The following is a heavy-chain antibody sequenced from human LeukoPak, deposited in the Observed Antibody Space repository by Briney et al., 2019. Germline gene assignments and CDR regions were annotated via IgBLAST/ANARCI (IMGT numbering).Heavy chain of an antibody. CDR2: INPNSGGT. V-gene: IGHV1-2*06. CDR1: GYTFTGYY. Sequence: ASVKVSCQASGYTFTGYYMHWVRQAPGQGLEWMGRINPNSGGTNYAQKFQGRVTMTRDTSISTAYMELSRLRSDDTAVYYCASTPQAKSGSYDWGQGTLGHRLL. J-gene: IGHJ4*02. D-gene: IGHD1-26*01. CDR3: ASTPQAKSGSYD.